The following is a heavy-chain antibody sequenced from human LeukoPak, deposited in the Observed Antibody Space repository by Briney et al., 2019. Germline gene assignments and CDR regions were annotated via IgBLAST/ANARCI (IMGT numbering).Heavy chain of an antibody. J-gene: IGHJ4*02. V-gene: IGHV4-61*02. CDR2: IYTSGST. Sequence: SETLSLTCTVSGVSISSGSYYWSWIRQPAGKGLEWIGRIYTSGSTNYNPSLKSRVTISVDTSKNQFSLKLSSVTAADTAVYYCASSYSGSYYRIGHFDYWGQGTLVTVSS. CDR3: ASSYSGSYYRIGHFDY. CDR1: GVSISSGSYY. D-gene: IGHD1-26*01.